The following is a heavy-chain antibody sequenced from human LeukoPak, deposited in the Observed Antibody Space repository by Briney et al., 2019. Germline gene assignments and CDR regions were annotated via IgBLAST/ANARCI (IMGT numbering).Heavy chain of an antibody. J-gene: IGHJ4*02. V-gene: IGHV3-48*04. CDR3: ARDFWSGYYTED. D-gene: IGHD3-3*01. Sequence: PGGSLRLSCEFSGIIFSTYGMNWVRQAPGKGLEWISYISGSSSGSTSITQYADSVKGRFTISRDNAKNSLHLQMDSLSAEDTAVYYCARDFWSGYYTEDWGQGALVIVSS. CDR1: GIIFSTYG. CDR2: ISGSSSGSTSIT.